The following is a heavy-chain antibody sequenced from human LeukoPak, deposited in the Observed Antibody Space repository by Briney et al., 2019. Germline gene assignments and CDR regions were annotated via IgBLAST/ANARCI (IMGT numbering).Heavy chain of an antibody. CDR3: ARTFAARPFYYYYMDV. J-gene: IGHJ6*03. CDR1: GIPFVDYG. D-gene: IGHD6-6*01. Sequence: GGPLNLSCAPSGIPFVDYGMSWFRKAPGKGLDGVSGINWNGGSTGYADSVKGRFTISRDNAKNSLYLQMNSLRAEDTALYYCARTFAARPFYYYYMDVWGKGTTVTVSS. CDR2: INWNGGST. V-gene: IGHV3-20*04.